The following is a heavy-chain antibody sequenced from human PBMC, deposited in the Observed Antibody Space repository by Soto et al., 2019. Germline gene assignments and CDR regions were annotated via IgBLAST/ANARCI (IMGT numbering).Heavy chain of an antibody. CDR2: IYYSGST. CDR3: ARDRKDSSGYYTIRYYYYGMDV. CDR1: GGSISSYY. J-gene: IGHJ6*02. V-gene: IGHV4-59*01. D-gene: IGHD3-22*01. Sequence: QVQLQESGPGLVKPSETLSLTCTVSGGSISSYYWSWIRQPPGKGLEWIGYIYYSGSTNYNPSLKSRVTISVDTSKNQFSLKLSSVTAADTAVYYCARDRKDSSGYYTIRYYYYGMDVWGQGTTVTVSS.